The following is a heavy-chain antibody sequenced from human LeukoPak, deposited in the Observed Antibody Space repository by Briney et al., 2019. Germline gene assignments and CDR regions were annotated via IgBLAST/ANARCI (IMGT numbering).Heavy chain of an antibody. CDR1: GGSFSGYY. Sequence: SETLSLTCAVCGGSFSGYYWSWIRQPPGKGLEWSGEINHSGSTNYNPSLKSRVTISVDTSKNQFSLKLSSVTAADTAVYYCARRPPMIVADYWGQGTLVTVSS. J-gene: IGHJ4*02. V-gene: IGHV4-34*01. CDR3: ARRPPMIVADY. CDR2: INHSGST. D-gene: IGHD3-22*01.